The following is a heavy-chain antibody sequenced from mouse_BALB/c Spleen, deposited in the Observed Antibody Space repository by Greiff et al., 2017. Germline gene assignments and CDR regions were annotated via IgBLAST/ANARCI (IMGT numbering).Heavy chain of an antibody. CDR2: INSNGGST. D-gene: IGHD1-1*01. CDR3: ARNYGSRNYAMDY. J-gene: IGHJ4*01. Sequence: EVMLVESGGGLVQPGGSLKLSCAASGFTFSSYGMSWVRQTPDKRLELVATINSNGGSTYYPDSVKGRFTISRDNAKNTLYLQMSSLKSEDTAMYYCARNYGSRNYAMDYWGQGTSVTVSS. V-gene: IGHV5-6-3*01. CDR1: GFTFSSYG.